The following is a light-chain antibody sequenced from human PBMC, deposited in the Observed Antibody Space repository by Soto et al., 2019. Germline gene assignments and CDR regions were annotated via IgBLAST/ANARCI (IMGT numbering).Light chain of an antibody. CDR3: QQYYSYPLLT. CDR2: AAS. V-gene: IGKV1-8*01. Sequence: AIRMTQSPSSLSASTGDRVTITCRASQGISSYLAWYQQKPWKAPKLLIYAASTLQSGVPSRFSGSGSGTDFTLTISCLQSEDFATYYCQQYYSYPLLTFGQGTRLEIK. J-gene: IGKJ5*01. CDR1: QGISSY.